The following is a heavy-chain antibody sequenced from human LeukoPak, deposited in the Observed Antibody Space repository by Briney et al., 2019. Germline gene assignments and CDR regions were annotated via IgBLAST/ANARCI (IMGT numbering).Heavy chain of an antibody. CDR1: GGSISSSSYY. V-gene: IGHV4-39*01. CDR2: SYYSGST. Sequence: PSETLSLTCTVSGGSISSSSYYWGWISQPPGKGLEWIGSSYYSGSTYYNPSLKSRVTISVDTSKNQFSLKLSSVTAADTAVYYCARPQGYQLLDFEYWGQGTLVIVSS. D-gene: IGHD2-2*01. CDR3: ARPQGYQLLDFEY. J-gene: IGHJ4*02.